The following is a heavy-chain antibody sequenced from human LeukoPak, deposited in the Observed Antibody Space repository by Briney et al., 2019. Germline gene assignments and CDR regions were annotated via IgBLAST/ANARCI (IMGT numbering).Heavy chain of an antibody. CDR1: GGSISSGGYY. V-gene: IGHV4-39*07. CDR3: ARGGLRRGYSYGNPRGPLDY. J-gene: IGHJ4*02. Sequence: PSETLSLTCTVSGGSISSGGYYWSWIRQPPGKGLEWIGEINHSGSTNYNPSLKSRVTISVDTSKNQSSLKLSSVTAADTAVYYCARGGLRRGYSYGNPRGPLDYWGQGTLVTVSS. CDR2: INHSGST. D-gene: IGHD5-18*01.